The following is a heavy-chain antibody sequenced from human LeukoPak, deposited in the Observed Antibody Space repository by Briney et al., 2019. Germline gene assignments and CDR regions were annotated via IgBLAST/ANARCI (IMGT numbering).Heavy chain of an antibody. J-gene: IGHJ6*03. V-gene: IGHV3-23*01. D-gene: IGHD3-10*01. CDR1: GLTFSSYG. CDR3: AKGGRGGAITMVRGVKGDYYYMDV. CDR2: ISGSGGST. Sequence: PGGSLRLSCAASGLTFSSYGMSWVRQAPGKGLEWVSAISGSGGSTYYADSVKGRFTISRDNSKNTLYLQMTSLRAEDTAEYYCAKGGRGGAITMVRGVKGDYYYMDVWGKGTTVTISS.